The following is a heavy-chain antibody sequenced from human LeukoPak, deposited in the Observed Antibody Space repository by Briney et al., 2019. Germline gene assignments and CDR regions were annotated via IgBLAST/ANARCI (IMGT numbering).Heavy chain of an antibody. CDR1: GYXFTNYW. Sequence: GESLKISCNGSGYXFTNYWVGWVRQMPGKGLEWVGIIYPGDSDTGYRPSFQGQATISADKSITTAYLQWSSLKASDTAMYYCARRRYCTGASCYAGVEAFDIWGHGTMVTVSS. D-gene: IGHD2-2*01. CDR3: ARRRYCTGASCYAGVEAFDI. CDR2: IYPGDSDT. V-gene: IGHV5-51*01. J-gene: IGHJ3*02.